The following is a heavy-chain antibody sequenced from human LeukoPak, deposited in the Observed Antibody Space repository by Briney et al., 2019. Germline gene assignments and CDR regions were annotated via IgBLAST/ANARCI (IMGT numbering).Heavy chain of an antibody. CDR1: GFRVSTNY. Sequence: GGSLRLSCEGSGFRVSTNYMNWVRQAPGKGLEWVSILYSGGSTYYADSVKGRFTASRDSSKNTLYLHMNSLRAEDTAVYYCARVGDHYHWYLDVWGRGTLVTASS. CDR3: ARVGDHYHWYLDV. CDR2: LYSGGST. J-gene: IGHJ2*01. V-gene: IGHV3-53*01. D-gene: IGHD3-10*01.